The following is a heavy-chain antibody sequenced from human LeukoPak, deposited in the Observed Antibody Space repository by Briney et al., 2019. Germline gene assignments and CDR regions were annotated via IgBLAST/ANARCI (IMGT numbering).Heavy chain of an antibody. J-gene: IGHJ4*02. V-gene: IGHV1-18*01. CDR2: ISAYSGNT. CDR1: GYTFTSYG. Sequence: ASVKVSCKASGYTFTSYGISWVRQAPAQGLEWVGFISAYSGNTNNAQKLQGRVTMTTDTSTSTAYMELRSLRSQDTDVYNCARDVSDLDYDYVWGSYRYTEVDYWGQGTLVTVSS. D-gene: IGHD3-16*02. CDR3: ARDVSDLDYDYVWGSYRYTEVDY.